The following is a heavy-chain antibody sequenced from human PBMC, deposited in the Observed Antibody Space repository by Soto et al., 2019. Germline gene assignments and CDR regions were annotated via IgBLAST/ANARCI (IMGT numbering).Heavy chain of an antibody. J-gene: IGHJ4*02. CDR3: ARTLYSYGPRFDY. CDR2: IYYSGST. V-gene: IGHV4-59*01. CDR1: GGSISSYY. D-gene: IGHD5-18*01. Sequence: LSPTCTVSGGSISSYYWSWIRQPPGKGLEWIGYIYYSGSTNYNPSLKSRVTISVDTSKNQFSLKLSSVTAADTAVYYCARTLYSYGPRFDYWGQGTLVTVSS.